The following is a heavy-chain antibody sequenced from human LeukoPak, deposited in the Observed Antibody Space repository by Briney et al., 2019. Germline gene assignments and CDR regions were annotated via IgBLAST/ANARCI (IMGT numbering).Heavy chain of an antibody. Sequence: GGSLRLSCAASGFTFSSYAMSWVRQAPGKGLEWVSAISGSGGSTYYADSVKGRFTISRDNSKNTLYLQMNSLRAEDTAVYYCAKAGYSGYDGGNYFDYWGQGTLVTVSS. D-gene: IGHD5-12*01. J-gene: IGHJ4*02. CDR3: AKAGYSGYDGGNYFDY. CDR2: ISGSGGST. V-gene: IGHV3-23*01. CDR1: GFTFSSYA.